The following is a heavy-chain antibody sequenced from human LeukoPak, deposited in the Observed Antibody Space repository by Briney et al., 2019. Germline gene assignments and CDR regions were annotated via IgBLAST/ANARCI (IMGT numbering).Heavy chain of an antibody. D-gene: IGHD1-26*01. CDR1: GGSISSYY. Sequence: SETLSLTCTVSGGSISSYYWSWLRQPPGKGLEWIGYIYYSGSTNYNPSLKSRVTILVDTSKNQFSLKLISVTAADTAVYYCARAGFVVGATRFDYWGQGTLVTVSS. J-gene: IGHJ4*02. V-gene: IGHV4-59*01. CDR2: IYYSGST. CDR3: ARAGFVVGATRFDY.